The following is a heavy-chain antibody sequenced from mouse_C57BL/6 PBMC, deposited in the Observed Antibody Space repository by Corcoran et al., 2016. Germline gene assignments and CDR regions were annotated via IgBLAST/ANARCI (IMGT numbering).Heavy chain of an antibody. CDR1: GYTFTDYY. CDR3: ARSAYDGYPFAY. D-gene: IGHD2-3*01. V-gene: IGHV1-26*01. J-gene: IGHJ3*01. CDR2: SNPNNGGT. Sequence: GTERVKPWASVQISCKASGYTFTDYYMNWVKQRHGKSLEWIGNSNPNNGGTSYNQKFKGKATLTVDKSSSTAYMELRSLTSEASAVYYCARSAYDGYPFAYWGQGTLVTVSA.